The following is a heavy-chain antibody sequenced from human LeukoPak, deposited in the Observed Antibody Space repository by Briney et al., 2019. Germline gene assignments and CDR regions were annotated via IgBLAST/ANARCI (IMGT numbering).Heavy chain of an antibody. D-gene: IGHD6-19*01. J-gene: IGHJ4*02. CDR2: ISYDGSNK. CDR1: GYTFTSYY. V-gene: IGHV3-30*03. Sequence: SCKASGYTFTSYYMHWVRQAPGKGLEWVAAISYDGSNKKYADSVKGRFTISRDNSKNMLYLQMNSLRAEDRTVYYCARGVRIAVAGYIDYWGQGTLVTVSS. CDR3: ARGVRIAVAGYIDY.